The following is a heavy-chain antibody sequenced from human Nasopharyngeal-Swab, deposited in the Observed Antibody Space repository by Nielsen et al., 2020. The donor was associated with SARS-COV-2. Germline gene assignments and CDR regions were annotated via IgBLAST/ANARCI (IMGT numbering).Heavy chain of an antibody. CDR2: ISSSSSYI. D-gene: IGHD3-10*01. CDR1: GFTFSSYS. J-gene: IGHJ4*02. Sequence: GGSLRLSCAASGFTFSSYSMNWVRQAPGKGLEWVSSISSSSSYIYYADSVKGRFTISRDNAKNLLYLQMNSLRAEDTAVYYCARARTAMVRAPFDYWGQGTLVTVSS. CDR3: ARARTAMVRAPFDY. V-gene: IGHV3-21*01.